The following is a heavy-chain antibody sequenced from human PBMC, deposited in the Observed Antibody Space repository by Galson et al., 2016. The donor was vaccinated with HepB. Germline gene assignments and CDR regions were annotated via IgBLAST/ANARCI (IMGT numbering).Heavy chain of an antibody. CDR1: GSTFSSYA. Sequence: SLRLSCAASGSTFSSYAMHWVRQAPGKGLEWVAVIPYDGNEKYYADSVKGRFTISRDNSKNTLFLQMNSLRVEDTAVYYCARPIGYNYGSHFDYWGQGTLVTVSS. J-gene: IGHJ4*02. D-gene: IGHD5-18*01. CDR3: ARPIGYNYGSHFDY. V-gene: IGHV3-30-3*01. CDR2: IPYDGNEK.